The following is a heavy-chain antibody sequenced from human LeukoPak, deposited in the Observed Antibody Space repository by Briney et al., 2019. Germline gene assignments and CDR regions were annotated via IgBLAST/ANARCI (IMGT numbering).Heavy chain of an antibody. J-gene: IGHJ4*02. D-gene: IGHD2-2*01. V-gene: IGHV1-2*04. CDR3: ARDYCSSTSCLFDY. CDR2: INPNSGGT. Sequence: ASVKVSCKASGHTFTGYYMHWVRQAPGQGLEWMGWINPNSGGTNYAQKFQGWVTMTRDTSINTAYMELSRLRSDDTAVYYCARDYCSSTSCLFDYWGQGTLVTVSS. CDR1: GHTFTGYY.